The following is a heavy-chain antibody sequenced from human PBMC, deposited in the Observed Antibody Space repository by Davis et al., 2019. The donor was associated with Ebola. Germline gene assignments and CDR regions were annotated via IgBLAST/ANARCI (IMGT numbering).Heavy chain of an antibody. Sequence: ASVKVSCQPSGYTFTSYGPVWVRQVPGLGLEWMGWISGFNTNTNFAQKFQGRVTVSKDTSTNTAYMDLRSLTSDDTAIYYCARAPNYDGVTGTYSYYFDYWGQGTLVTVSS. D-gene: IGHD3-9*01. CDR1: GYTFTSYG. CDR2: ISGFNTNT. CDR3: ARAPNYDGVTGTYSYYFDY. J-gene: IGHJ4*02. V-gene: IGHV1-18*04.